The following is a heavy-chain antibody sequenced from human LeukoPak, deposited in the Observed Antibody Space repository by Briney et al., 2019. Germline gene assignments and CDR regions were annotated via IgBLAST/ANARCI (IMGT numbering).Heavy chain of an antibody. CDR3: ANQPGLYDSGWSWTYHFFGVDV. V-gene: IGHV3-23*01. J-gene: IGHJ6*02. D-gene: IGHD6-19*01. Sequence: GGSLRLSCAASGFSFNSYAMSWVGQAPGKGLGWVSAVSGRGERTSYADFVQGRFSISRDNSKDTVYLQMNSLRAGDTAIYYCANQPGLYDSGWSWTYHFFGVDVWGQGTTVTVSS. CDR1: GFSFNSYA. CDR2: VSGRGERT.